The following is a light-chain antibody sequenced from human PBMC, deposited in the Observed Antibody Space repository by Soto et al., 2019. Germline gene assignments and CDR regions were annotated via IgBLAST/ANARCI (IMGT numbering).Light chain of an antibody. J-gene: IGKJ5*01. V-gene: IGKV3-11*01. CDR2: DAS. CDR1: QSVSSY. Sequence: EIVLTQSPATLSLSPGERATLSCRASQSVSSYLAWYQQKPGQAPGLLIYDASNRATGIPARFSGSGSGTDFTLTISSLEPEDFAVYYCQQRSNWPTFGQGTQLEIK. CDR3: QQRSNWPT.